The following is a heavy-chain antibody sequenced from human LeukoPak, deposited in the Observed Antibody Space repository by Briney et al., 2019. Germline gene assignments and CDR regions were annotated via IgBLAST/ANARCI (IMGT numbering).Heavy chain of an antibody. Sequence: ASVKVSYTASGYTFTGYSMHWGGQAPGQGLEGMGWTNPNTGGTNYEKDLQGRVTMTRDTSISTAYMELNRLRSNDTAVYYCARGAGIQLWFSFDYWGQGTLGTVSS. CDR3: ARGAGIQLWFSFDY. J-gene: IGHJ4*02. CDR1: GYTFTGYS. D-gene: IGHD5-18*01. CDR2: TNPNTGGT. V-gene: IGHV1-2*02.